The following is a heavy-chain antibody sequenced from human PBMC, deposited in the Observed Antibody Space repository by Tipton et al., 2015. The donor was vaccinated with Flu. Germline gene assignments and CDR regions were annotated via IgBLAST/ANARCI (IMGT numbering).Heavy chain of an antibody. V-gene: IGHV3-30*18. CDR1: GFTFSDYG. CDR3: AKDNDPSNVPHY. D-gene: IGHD1-1*01. Sequence: SLRLSCAVSGFTFSDYGMHWVRQAPGKGLEWVAVISYDEKNIYYADSVKGRFTISRDISKNTVYLQMNNLRGEDTAVYYCAKDNDPSNVPHYWGQGTLVTVSS. CDR2: ISYDEKNI. J-gene: IGHJ4*02.